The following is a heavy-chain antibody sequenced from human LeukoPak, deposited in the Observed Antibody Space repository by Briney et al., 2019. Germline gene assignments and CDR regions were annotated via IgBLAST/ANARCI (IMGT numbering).Heavy chain of an antibody. Sequence: TSETLSLTCTVSGGSISSYYWSWIRQPAGKGLEWIGRIYTSGSTNYNPSLKSRVTISVATSKNQFSLKLSSVTAADTAVYFCARERGGSKLSGLYGRDYYYMDVWGKGTTVTVSS. CDR1: GGSISSYY. CDR3: ARERGGSKLSGLYGRDYYYMDV. V-gene: IGHV4-4*07. D-gene: IGHD3-16*01. J-gene: IGHJ6*03. CDR2: IYTSGST.